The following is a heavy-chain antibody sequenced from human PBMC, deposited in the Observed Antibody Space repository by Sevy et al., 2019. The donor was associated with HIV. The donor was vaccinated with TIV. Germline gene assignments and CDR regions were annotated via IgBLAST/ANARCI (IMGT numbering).Heavy chain of an antibody. Sequence: GGSLRLSCAASGFTFSTYTMNWVRQAPGKGLEWVSSITSSSNYIYYADSVKGRFTISRDNAKDSVYLQMNSLGAEDTAVYYCARPYGSGSWEAFDIWGQGTMVTVSS. V-gene: IGHV3-21*01. CDR2: ITSSSNYI. CDR3: ARPYGSGSWEAFDI. D-gene: IGHD3-10*01. CDR1: GFTFSTYT. J-gene: IGHJ3*02.